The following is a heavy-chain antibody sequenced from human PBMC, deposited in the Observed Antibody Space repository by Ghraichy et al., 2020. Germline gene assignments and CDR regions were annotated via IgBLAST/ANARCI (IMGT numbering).Heavy chain of an antibody. J-gene: IGHJ6*02. CDR3: ARDIGYCTGASCSFYYGMGV. CDR1: GYTFNTYS. D-gene: IGHD2-15*01. Sequence: ASVKVSCKASGYTFNTYSMHWVRQAPGQRLEWMGWINAANDNTKYSQKFHGRLTITRDTSASTTYMDLSSLRAEDTAMYYCARDIGYCTGASCSFYYGMGVWGQGTTVTVSS. CDR2: INAANDNT. V-gene: IGHV1-3*01.